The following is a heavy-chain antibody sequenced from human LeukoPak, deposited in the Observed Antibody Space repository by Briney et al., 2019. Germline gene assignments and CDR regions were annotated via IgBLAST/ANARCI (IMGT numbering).Heavy chain of an antibody. CDR3: ARRVAVAGTGWFDP. CDR2: IYPGDSDT. J-gene: IGHJ5*02. D-gene: IGHD6-19*01. Sequence: GESLKISCKGSEYSFTSYWIGWVRQMPGKGLEWMGIIYPGDSDTTYSPSFQGQVTISADKSIFTAYLQWSSLKASDTAMYYCARRVAVAGTGWFDPWGQGTLVTVSS. CDR1: EYSFTSYW. V-gene: IGHV5-51*01.